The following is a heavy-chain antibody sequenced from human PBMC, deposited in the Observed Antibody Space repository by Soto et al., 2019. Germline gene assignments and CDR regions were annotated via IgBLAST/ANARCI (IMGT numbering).Heavy chain of an antibody. CDR1: GASITYGGYS. Sequence: PSETLSLTCTLSGASITYGGYSWSWIRQPPGKDLEWLGYISHLESTFYNPSFQSRLTLSIDGSKNQFSLKLASMTAADTAVYYCARGGGYDPFDYWGQGTLVTVSS. D-gene: IGHD5-12*01. V-gene: IGHV4-30-2*01. J-gene: IGHJ4*02. CDR3: ARGGGYDPFDY. CDR2: ISHLEST.